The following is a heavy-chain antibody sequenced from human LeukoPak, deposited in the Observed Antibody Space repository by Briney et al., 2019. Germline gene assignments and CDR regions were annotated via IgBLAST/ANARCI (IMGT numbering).Heavy chain of an antibody. D-gene: IGHD1-7*01. CDR3: VQFELDY. J-gene: IGHJ4*02. CDR2: ISPNTGGT. CDR1: GYTFTGYY. Sequence: ASVKVSCKASGYTFTGYYMHWVRQAPGQGLEWTGWISPNTGGTNYAQKFQGRVTMTRDTSISTAYMDLSRLRSDDTAVYYCVQFELDYWGQGTLVTVSS. V-gene: IGHV1-2*02.